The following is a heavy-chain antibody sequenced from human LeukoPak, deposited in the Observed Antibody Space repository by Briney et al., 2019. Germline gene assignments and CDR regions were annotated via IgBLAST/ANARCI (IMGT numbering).Heavy chain of an antibody. Sequence: SETLSLTCTVSGYSISSGYYWGWIRQPPGKGLEWIGSIYHSGSTYCNPSLKSRVTISVDTSKNQFSLKLSSVTAADTAVYYCASRAATEITRYYFEYWGQGTLVTVSS. CDR1: GYSISSGYY. D-gene: IGHD4-11*01. CDR3: ASRAATEITRYYFEY. J-gene: IGHJ4*02. CDR2: IYHSGST. V-gene: IGHV4-38-2*02.